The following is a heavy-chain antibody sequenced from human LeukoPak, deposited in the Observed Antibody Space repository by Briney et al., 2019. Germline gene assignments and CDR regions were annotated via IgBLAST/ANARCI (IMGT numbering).Heavy chain of an antibody. J-gene: IGHJ5*02. CDR2: ISAYNGNT. V-gene: IGHV1-18*01. CDR1: GGTFSSYA. Sequence: ASVKVSCKASGGTFSSYAISWVRQAPGQGLEWMGWISAYNGNTNYAQKLQGRVTMTTDTSTSTAYMELRSLRSDDTAVYYCARDMWSAAVAVLAGFDPWGQGTLVTVSS. CDR3: ARDMWSAAVAVLAGFDP. D-gene: IGHD6-19*01.